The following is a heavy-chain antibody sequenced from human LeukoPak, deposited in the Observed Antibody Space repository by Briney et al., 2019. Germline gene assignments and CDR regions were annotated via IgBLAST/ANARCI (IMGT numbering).Heavy chain of an antibody. Sequence: ASVKVSCKASGYTFTSYGISWVRQAPGQGLEWMGWISAYNGNTNYAQKFQGRVTMTRDTSIGTAYMELSRLRSDDTAVYYCAREYYDSSAYNQEAIDYWGQGTLVTVSS. V-gene: IGHV1-18*01. CDR3: AREYYDSSAYNQEAIDY. CDR1: GYTFTSYG. D-gene: IGHD3-22*01. CDR2: ISAYNGNT. J-gene: IGHJ4*02.